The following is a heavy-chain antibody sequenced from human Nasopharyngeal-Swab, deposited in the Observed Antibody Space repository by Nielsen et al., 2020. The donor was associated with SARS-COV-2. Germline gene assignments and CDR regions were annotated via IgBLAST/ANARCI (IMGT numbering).Heavy chain of an antibody. CDR2: IYYSGST. D-gene: IGHD3-3*01. CDR3: ARRTIFGVVNQWSWFDP. V-gene: IGHV4-59*08. CDR1: GGSISRYY. J-gene: IGHJ5*02. Sequence: SETLSLTCTVSGGSISRYYWSWIRQPPGKGLEWIGYIYYSGSTNYNPSLKSRVTISVDTSKNQFSLKLSSVTAADTAVYYCARRTIFGVVNQWSWFDPWGQGTLVTVSS.